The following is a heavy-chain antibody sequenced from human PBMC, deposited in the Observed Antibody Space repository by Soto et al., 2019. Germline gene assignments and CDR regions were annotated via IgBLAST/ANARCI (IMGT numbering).Heavy chain of an antibody. V-gene: IGHV1-18*01. J-gene: IGHJ3*02. CDR2: ISAYNGNT. D-gene: IGHD2-8*01. Sequence: ASVNVSCKASGYTFTSYGISWVRQAPGQGLEWMGWISAYNGNTNYAQKLQGRVTMTTDTSTSTAYMELRSLRSDDTAVYYCARDRFNGVYGDLDAFDIWGQGTMVTVSS. CDR3: ARDRFNGVYGDLDAFDI. CDR1: GYTFTSYG.